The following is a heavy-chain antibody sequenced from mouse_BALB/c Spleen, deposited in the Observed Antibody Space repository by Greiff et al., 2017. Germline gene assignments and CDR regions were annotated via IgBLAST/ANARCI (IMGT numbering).Heavy chain of an antibody. CDR2: ISYSGST. D-gene: IGHD3-1*01. J-gene: IGHJ2*01. CDR3: ARYSSGSFDY. CDR1: GYSITSDYA. Sequence: VQLKESGPGLVKPSQSLSLTCTVTGYSITSDYAWNWIRQFPGNQLEWMGYISYSGSTSYNPSLKSRISITRDTSKNQFFLQLNSVTTEDTATYYCARYSSGSFDYWGQGTTLTVSS. V-gene: IGHV3-2*02.